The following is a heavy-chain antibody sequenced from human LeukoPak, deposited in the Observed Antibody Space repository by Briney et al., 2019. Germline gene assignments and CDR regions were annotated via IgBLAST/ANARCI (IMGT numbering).Heavy chain of an antibody. J-gene: IGHJ4*02. Sequence: ASVKVSCKASGGTFSSYGISWVRQAPGQGLEWMGWISAYNGNTNYAQKLQGRVTMTTDTSTSTAYMELRSLRSDDTAVYYCARDGVDIVATTLIDYWGQGTLVTVSS. CDR1: GGTFSSYG. CDR3: ARDGVDIVATTLIDY. V-gene: IGHV1-18*01. CDR2: ISAYNGNT. D-gene: IGHD5-12*01.